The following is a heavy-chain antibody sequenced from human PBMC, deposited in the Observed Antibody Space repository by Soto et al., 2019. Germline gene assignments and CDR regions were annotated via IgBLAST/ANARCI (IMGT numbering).Heavy chain of an antibody. CDR3: ARHVRIRRGTREYSSSSSAFDI. D-gene: IGHD6-6*01. J-gene: IGHJ3*02. CDR2: IYYSGST. CDR1: GGSISSSSYY. Sequence: TSETLSLTCTVSGGSISSSSYYWGWIRQPPGKGLEWIGSIYYSGSTYYNPSLKSRVTISVDTSKNQFSLKLSSVTAADTAVYYCARHVRIRRGTREYSSSSSAFDIWGQGTMVTVSS. V-gene: IGHV4-39*01.